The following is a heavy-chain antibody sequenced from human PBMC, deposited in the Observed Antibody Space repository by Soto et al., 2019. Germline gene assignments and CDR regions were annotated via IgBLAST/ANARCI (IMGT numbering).Heavy chain of an antibody. Sequence: GGSLRLSCAASGFTFSSYSMNWVRQAPGKGLEWVSSISSSSSYIYYADSVKGRFTISRDNAKNSLYLQMNSLRAEDTAVYYCARPGKNSSSRFYYYYYYMDVWGKGTTVTVSS. V-gene: IGHV3-21*01. CDR2: ISSSSSYI. D-gene: IGHD6-6*01. CDR3: ARPGKNSSSRFYYYYYYMDV. J-gene: IGHJ6*03. CDR1: GFTFSSYS.